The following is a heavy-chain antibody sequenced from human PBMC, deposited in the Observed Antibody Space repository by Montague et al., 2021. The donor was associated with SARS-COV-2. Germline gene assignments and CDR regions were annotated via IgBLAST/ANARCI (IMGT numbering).Heavy chain of an antibody. V-gene: IGHV4-59*13. Sequence: SETLSLTCAVAVDSINSSYWSWLRQPPAKVLSWFEYIYYLGSTNYNPSLKTRVTISVDTSKNQFSLKLNSMTAADTAVYYCAREDRWNWFDPWGQGTLVIVSS. J-gene: IGHJ5*02. CDR1: VDSINSSY. CDR3: AREDRWNWFDP. D-gene: IGHD5-24*01. CDR2: IYYLGST.